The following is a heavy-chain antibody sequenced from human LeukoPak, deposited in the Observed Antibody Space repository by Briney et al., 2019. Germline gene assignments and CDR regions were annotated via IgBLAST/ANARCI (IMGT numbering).Heavy chain of an antibody. V-gene: IGHV4-4*02. D-gene: IGHD7-27*01. CDR3: ARENWGGFAY. Sequence: SGTLSLTCVVSGGSIGTSNWWSWVRQSPGKGLEWIGKIYPSGSKNYNPSLKSRVTIPVDKSKNQFSLKLSSVTAADTAVYFCARENWGGFAYWGQGTLVTVSS. CDR1: GGSIGTSNW. CDR2: IYPSGSK. J-gene: IGHJ4*02.